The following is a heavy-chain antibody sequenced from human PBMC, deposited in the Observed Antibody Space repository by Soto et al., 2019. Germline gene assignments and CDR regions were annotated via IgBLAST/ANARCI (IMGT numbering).Heavy chain of an antibody. J-gene: IGHJ4*02. CDR3: AHGGPAASLDF. CDR2: SYWNDDK. D-gene: IGHD6-13*01. Sequence: QITLKESGPTLVKPTQTLTLTCTFSGFSLSTSGVGVGWIRQPPGKALEWRTLSYWNDDKRYSPSLKSRLTITKDTSKLQVVLTMTNMDPVDTATYYCAHGGPAASLDFWGQGTLVTVSS. V-gene: IGHV2-5*01. CDR1: GFSLSTSGVG.